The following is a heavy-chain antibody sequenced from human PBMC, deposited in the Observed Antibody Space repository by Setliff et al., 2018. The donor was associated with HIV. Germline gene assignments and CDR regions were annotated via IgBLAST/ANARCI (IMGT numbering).Heavy chain of an antibody. CDR3: ARDPVAAVVLGFDNWFDP. CDR2: MDPSSAAT. J-gene: IGHJ5*02. D-gene: IGHD2-15*01. V-gene: IGHV1-8*01. Sequence: ASVKVSCKASGYTFTSKHINWVRQATGQGLEWLGWMDPSSAATGYAQKFQGRVTLTRDTSINTAYMELSSLTSDDSGMYYCARDPVAAVVLGFDNWFDPWGQGTLVTVSS. CDR1: GYTFTSKH.